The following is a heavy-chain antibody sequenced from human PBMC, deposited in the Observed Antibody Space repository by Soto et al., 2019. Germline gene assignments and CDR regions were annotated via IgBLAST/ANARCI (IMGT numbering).Heavy chain of an antibody. CDR3: ARAGGDYLSVGYWFDP. V-gene: IGHV4-31*03. CDR1: GGSISSGGYY. D-gene: IGHD4-17*01. J-gene: IGHJ5*02. CDR2: IYYSGST. Sequence: QVQLQESGPGLVKPSQTLSLTCTVSGGSISSGGYYWSWIRQHPGKGLEWIGYIYYSGSTYYNPSLKSRVTIYVDTSKNPFSLQLSSVTAADTAVYYCARAGGDYLSVGYWFDPWGQGTLVTVSS.